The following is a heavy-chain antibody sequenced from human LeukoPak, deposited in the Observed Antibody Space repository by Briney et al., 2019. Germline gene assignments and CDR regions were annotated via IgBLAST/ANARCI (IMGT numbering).Heavy chain of an antibody. Sequence: GGSLRLSCAASGFTFSSYSMNWVRQAPGKGLEWVSAISGSGGSTYYADSVKGRFTISRDNSKNTLYLQMNSLRAEDTAVYYCARFYGGSALDNWGQGTMVTVSS. J-gene: IGHJ3*02. CDR1: GFTFSSYS. CDR3: ARFYGGSALDN. V-gene: IGHV3-23*01. CDR2: ISGSGGST. D-gene: IGHD3-16*01.